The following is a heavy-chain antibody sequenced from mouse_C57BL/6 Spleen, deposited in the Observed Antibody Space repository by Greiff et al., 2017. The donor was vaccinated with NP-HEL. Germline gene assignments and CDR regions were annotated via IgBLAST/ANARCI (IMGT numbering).Heavy chain of an antibody. J-gene: IGHJ2*01. V-gene: IGHV1-22*01. CDR2: INPNNGGT. D-gene: IGHD4-1*01. CDR1: GYTFTDYN. CDR3: ARRGRELGRNFDY. Sequence: DVKLQESGPELVKPGASVKMSCKASGYTFTDYNMHWVKQSHGKSLEWIGYINPNNGGTSYNQKFKGKATLTVNKSSSTAYMELRSLTSEDSAVYYCARRGRELGRNFDYWGQGTTLTVSS.